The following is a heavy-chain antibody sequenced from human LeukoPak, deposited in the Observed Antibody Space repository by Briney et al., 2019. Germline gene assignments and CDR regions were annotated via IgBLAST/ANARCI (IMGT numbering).Heavy chain of an antibody. D-gene: IGHD2-2*01. V-gene: IGHV1-18*01. CDR2: ISGYNGKI. Sequence: ASVKVSCKTSGYTFTIYGISWVRQAPGQGLEWMGWISGYNGKINYAQKFQGRVTMTTDTSTSTAYLELRSLTSEDTAVYYCARRFCSSVSCYDDDAFDVWGQGALVTVSS. J-gene: IGHJ3*01. CDR3: ARRFCSSVSCYDDDAFDV. CDR1: GYTFTIYG.